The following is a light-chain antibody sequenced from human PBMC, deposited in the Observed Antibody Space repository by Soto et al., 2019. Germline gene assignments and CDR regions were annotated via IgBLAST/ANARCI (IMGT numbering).Light chain of an antibody. CDR3: ASCDGSLTGHV. J-gene: IGLJ1*01. Sequence: QSVLTQPPSASGTPGQRVTISCSGSSSNIGSTFVYWYQQLPGTAPKLLIYTNNQRPSGVADRFSGSKSGTSSSLAISGRRSEDEADYYCASCDGSLTGHVFGTGTKLTVL. CDR2: TNN. V-gene: IGLV1-47*02. CDR1: SSNIGSTF.